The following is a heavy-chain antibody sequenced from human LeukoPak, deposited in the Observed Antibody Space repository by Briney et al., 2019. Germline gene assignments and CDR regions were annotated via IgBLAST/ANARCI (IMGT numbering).Heavy chain of an antibody. J-gene: IGHJ4*02. Sequence: GRSLRLSCAASGFTFSNYAIHWVRQAPGKGLEWVAVISYDGSNKYYADSVKGRVTISRDNSKNTLYLQMNSLRADDTAVYYCVRWSDDHSNHADYWGQGTLVTVSS. D-gene: IGHD4-11*01. V-gene: IGHV3-30-3*01. CDR1: GFTFSNYA. CDR3: VRWSDDHSNHADY. CDR2: ISYDGSNK.